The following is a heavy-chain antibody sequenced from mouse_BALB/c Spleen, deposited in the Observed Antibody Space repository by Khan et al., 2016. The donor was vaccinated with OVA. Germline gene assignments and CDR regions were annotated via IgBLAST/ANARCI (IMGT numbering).Heavy chain of an antibody. CDR3: ARGGTGGFAY. V-gene: IGHV5-15*02. CDR1: GFTFSDYG. D-gene: IGHD3-3*01. CDR2: ISSLAYNF. J-gene: IGHJ3*01. Sequence: EVELVEPGGGLVQPGGARKFACAASGFTFSDYGMAWIRQGPGKGPEGITFISSLAYNFYYADTVTGRFTISRENAKNTLYLEMNSLRSEDKAMYYCARGGTGGFAYWGQGTLVTVSA.